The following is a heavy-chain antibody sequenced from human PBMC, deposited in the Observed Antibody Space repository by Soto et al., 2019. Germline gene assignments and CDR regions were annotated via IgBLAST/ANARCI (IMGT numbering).Heavy chain of an antibody. V-gene: IGHV1-69*13. CDR1: GGTFSSYA. Sequence: GASVKVSCKASGGTFSSYAISWVRQAPGQGLEWMGGIIPIFGTANYAQKFQGRVTITADESTSTAYMDLSSLRSEDTAVYYCARVIDYYDSSGYYSKRYNWFDPWGQGTLVTVSS. CDR2: IIPIFGTA. CDR3: ARVIDYYDSSGYYSKRYNWFDP. J-gene: IGHJ5*02. D-gene: IGHD3-22*01.